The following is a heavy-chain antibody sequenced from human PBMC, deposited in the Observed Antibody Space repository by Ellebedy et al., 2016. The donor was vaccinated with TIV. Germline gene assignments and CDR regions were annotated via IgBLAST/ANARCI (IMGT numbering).Heavy chain of an antibody. CDR1: GYSFTNYW. V-gene: IGHV5-10-1*01. CDR3: ARHERVVPDSMQPRCFDY. CDR2: IAPGDSFV. J-gene: IGHJ4*02. D-gene: IGHD2/OR15-2a*01. Sequence: PGGSLRLSCKASGYSFTNYWISWVRQMPGKGLEWMGRIAPGDSFVNYHPSFQGHVTISVDKTIGTAYLQWTDLRASDTAIYYCARHERVVPDSMQPRCFDYWGQGTLLTVSS.